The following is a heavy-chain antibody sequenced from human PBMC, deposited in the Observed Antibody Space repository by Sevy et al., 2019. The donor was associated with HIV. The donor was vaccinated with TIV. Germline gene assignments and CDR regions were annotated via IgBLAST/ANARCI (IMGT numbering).Heavy chain of an antibody. CDR1: GFTFSSYG. CDR2: IWYDGSDT. V-gene: IGHV3-30*02. D-gene: IGHD3-9*01. J-gene: IGHJ4*02. Sequence: GGSLRLSCAASGFTFSSYGMHWVRQAPGKGLEWVAFIWYDGSDTYYADSVKGRFNISRDNSKNTLYLQMNSLSTEDTAIYYCASDILTGSDFWGQGTLVTVSS. CDR3: ASDILTGSDF.